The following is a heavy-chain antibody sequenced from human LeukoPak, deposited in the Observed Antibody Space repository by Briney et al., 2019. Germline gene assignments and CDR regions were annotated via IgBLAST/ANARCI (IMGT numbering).Heavy chain of an antibody. CDR1: GASITSGPYY. Sequence: SETLSLTCAVSGASITSGPYYWGWIRQPPGMGLDWIGSISYSGTTYYHPSPRSRVTISVDTSKSQFSLRLNSVTAADTGVYYCIPYYYDTNRGWYFDLWGRGTLVTVSS. J-gene: IGHJ2*01. V-gene: IGHV4-39*01. CDR3: IPYYYDTNRGWYFDL. CDR2: ISYSGTT. D-gene: IGHD3-22*01.